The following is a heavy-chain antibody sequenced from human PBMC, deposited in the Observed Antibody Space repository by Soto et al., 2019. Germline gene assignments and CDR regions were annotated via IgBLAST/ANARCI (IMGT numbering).Heavy chain of an antibody. V-gene: IGHV4-30-4*01. CDR1: GGSISSGDYY. CDR3: VARAAAAPGWFDP. CDR2: IYYSGGT. D-gene: IGHD6-13*01. J-gene: IGHJ5*02. Sequence: PSETLSLTCTVSGGSISSGDYYWSWIRQPPGKGLEWIGYIYYSGGTYYNPSLKSRVTISVDTSKNQFSLKLSSVTAADTAVYYCVARAAAAPGWFDPWGQGTLVTVSS.